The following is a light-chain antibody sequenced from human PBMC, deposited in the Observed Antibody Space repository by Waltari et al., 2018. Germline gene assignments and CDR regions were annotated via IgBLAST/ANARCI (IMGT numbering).Light chain of an antibody. V-gene: IGKV3-15*01. Sequence: EVVMTQSPAILSVSPGERATLSCRASQSVTTNLAWYQQKPGPAPSLLVFGASSRATGVPARFRGSGSGTDFTLTISDLQSDDFAVYYCKQSDNWPPITFGQGTRLEIK. CDR1: QSVTTN. J-gene: IGKJ5*01. CDR3: KQSDNWPPIT. CDR2: GAS.